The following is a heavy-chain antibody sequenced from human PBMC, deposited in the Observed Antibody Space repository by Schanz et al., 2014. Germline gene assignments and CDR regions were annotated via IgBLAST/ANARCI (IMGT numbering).Heavy chain of an antibody. V-gene: IGHV3-9*01. J-gene: IGHJ6*02. D-gene: IGHD6-6*01. CDR3: AKGRGGTSSEGLDQYYGMDV. Sequence: EVQLVESGGDLVQPGRSLRLSCAASGFTFDEYGMHWVRQAPGKGLEWVSGISWNGGFIAYGDAVKGRFTISRDNSKNMLYLQMNRLRGEDTAVYFCAKGRGGTSSEGLDQYYGMDVWGQGTTVTVSS. CDR2: ISWNGGFI. CDR1: GFTFDEYG.